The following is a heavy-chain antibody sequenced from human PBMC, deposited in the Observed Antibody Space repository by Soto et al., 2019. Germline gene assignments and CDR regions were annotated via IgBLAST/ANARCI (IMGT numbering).Heavy chain of an antibody. Sequence: QVQLQQWGAGLLKPSETLSLTCAVYGGFVSSGNYYWSWIRQPPGKGLEWIGEMSHSGGTHFNPSLKSRVTISVDTSKNQFSLKMSSVTAADTALYYCMRVERGTATTVVDAFDIWGPGTMVTVSS. V-gene: IGHV4-34*01. CDR1: GGFVSSGNYY. J-gene: IGHJ3*02. CDR2: MSHSGGT. CDR3: MRVERGTATTVVDAFDI. D-gene: IGHD1-1*01.